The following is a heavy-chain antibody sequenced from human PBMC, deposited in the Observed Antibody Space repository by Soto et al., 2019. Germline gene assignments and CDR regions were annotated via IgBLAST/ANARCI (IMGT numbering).Heavy chain of an antibody. CDR1: GYTFTGYY. CDR3: ARDLASYYDSSGYSKNPRKNYYYGMDV. V-gene: IGHV1-2*02. J-gene: IGHJ6*02. Sequence: QVQLVQSGAEVKKPGASVKVSCKASGYTFTGYYMHWVRQAPGQGLEWMGWINPNSGGTNYAQKFQGRVTMTRDTSISIAYMELSRLRSDDTAVYYCARDLASYYDSSGYSKNPRKNYYYGMDVWGQGTTVTVSS. D-gene: IGHD3-22*01. CDR2: INPNSGGT.